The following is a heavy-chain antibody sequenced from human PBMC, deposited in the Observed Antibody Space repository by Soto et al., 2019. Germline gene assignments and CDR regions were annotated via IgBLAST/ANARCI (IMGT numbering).Heavy chain of an antibody. CDR1: GFTFSSYG. CDR2: IWYDGSNK. D-gene: IGHD3-22*01. Sequence: GGSLRLSCAASGFTFSSYGMHWVRQAPGKGLEWVAVIWYDGSNKYYADSVKGRFTISRDNSKNTLYLQMNSLRAEDTAVYYCARDGSWWDSSGYYPDYWGQGTLVTVSS. J-gene: IGHJ4*02. CDR3: ARDGSWWDSSGYYPDY. V-gene: IGHV3-33*01.